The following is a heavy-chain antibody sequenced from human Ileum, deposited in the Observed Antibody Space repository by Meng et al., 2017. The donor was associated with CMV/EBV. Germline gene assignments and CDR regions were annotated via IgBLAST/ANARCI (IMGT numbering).Heavy chain of an antibody. Sequence: RFTFTDAWVSWVRQAPGKGLEWVGRIKSKTDGGTTDYAAPAKGRFTISRDDSKNTLYLQMNSLKTEDTAVYYCSTDSLAAAGTEDGWGQGTLVTVSS. D-gene: IGHD6-13*01. CDR1: RFTFTDAW. CDR3: STDSLAAAGTEDG. J-gene: IGHJ4*02. CDR2: IKSKTDGGTT. V-gene: IGHV3-15*01.